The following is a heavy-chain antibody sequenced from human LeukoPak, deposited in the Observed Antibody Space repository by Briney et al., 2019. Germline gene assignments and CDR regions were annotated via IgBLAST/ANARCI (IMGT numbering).Heavy chain of an antibody. J-gene: IGHJ5*02. CDR3: ARHGSRGWELRPNWFDP. CDR1: GGSISSGGYY. D-gene: IGHD1-26*01. Sequence: SETLSLTCTVSGGSISSGGYYWSWIRQHPGKGLEWIGYIYYSGSTYYNPSLKSRVTISVDTSKNQFSLKLSSVTAADTAVYYCARHGSRGWELRPNWFDPWGQGTLVTVSS. CDR2: IYYSGST. V-gene: IGHV4-39*01.